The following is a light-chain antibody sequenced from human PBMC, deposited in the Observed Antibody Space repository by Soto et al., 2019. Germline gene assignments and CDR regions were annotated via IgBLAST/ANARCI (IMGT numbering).Light chain of an antibody. J-gene: IGKJ2*01. CDR2: LGS. CDR3: MQAVQTPHT. V-gene: IGKV2-28*01. Sequence: DIVMTQSPLSLPVTPGEPASISCRSSQSLLHSNGFTYLDWYLQKAGQSPQLLIYLGSNRASGVPDRFSGSGSGAEFTLKISRVEAEDVGVYYCMQAVQTPHTFGQGTKLELK. CDR1: QSLLHSNGFTY.